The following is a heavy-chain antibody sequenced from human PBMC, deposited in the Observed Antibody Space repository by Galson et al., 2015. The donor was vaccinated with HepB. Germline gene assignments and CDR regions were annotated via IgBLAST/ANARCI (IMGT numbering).Heavy chain of an antibody. CDR2: IYSGGNT. CDR1: GFTVSNNY. Sequence: SLRLSCAASGFTVSNNYMSWVRQAPGKGLEWVSVIYSGGNTYYADSVKGRFTISRDNSKNKLYLQMNSLRAEDTAVYYCARSVGVATMDRPFDYWGQGTLVTVSS. CDR3: ARSVGVATMDRPFDY. D-gene: IGHD5-24*01. V-gene: IGHV3-66*01. J-gene: IGHJ4*02.